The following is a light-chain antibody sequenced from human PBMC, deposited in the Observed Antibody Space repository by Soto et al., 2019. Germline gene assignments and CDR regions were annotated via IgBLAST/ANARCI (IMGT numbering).Light chain of an antibody. CDR3: GTWDSSLSAGNYV. CDR2: DNN. J-gene: IGLJ1*01. Sequence: QSVLTQPPSVSAAPGQKVTISCSGSSSNIGNNYVSWYQQLPGTAPKLLIYDNNKRPSGIPDRFSGSKSGTSATLGITGLQTGDEADYYCGTWDSSLSAGNYVFGTGTKATVL. V-gene: IGLV1-51*01. CDR1: SSNIGNNY.